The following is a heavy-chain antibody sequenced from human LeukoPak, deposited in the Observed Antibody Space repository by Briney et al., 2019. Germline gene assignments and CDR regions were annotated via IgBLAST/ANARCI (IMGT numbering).Heavy chain of an antibody. D-gene: IGHD1-26*01. CDR2: INWNSGGT. J-gene: IGHJ4*02. V-gene: IGHV1-2*02. CDR3: ARTPPGVGVSRV. Sequence: ASVKVSCKASANTFSGYYLNWVRQAPGQGLEWMGWINWNSGGTNYAQKFQGRVTMTRDTSISTAYMEVTRLRSDDTAVYYCARTPPGVGVSRVWGQGTLVTVSS. CDR1: ANTFSGYY.